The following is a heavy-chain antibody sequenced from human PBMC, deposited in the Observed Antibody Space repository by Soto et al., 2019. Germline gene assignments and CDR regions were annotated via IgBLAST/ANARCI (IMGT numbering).Heavy chain of an antibody. Sequence: QVQLVQSGAEVKKPGSSVKVSCKASGGTFSSYTLSWVRQAPGQGLEWMGRIVPILGIANYAQKFQGRVTITADKSTSTADMELSSLRYGDTAVYYCARSAASSWDYDYWGQGTQVTVIS. D-gene: IGHD6-13*01. J-gene: IGHJ4*02. CDR1: GGTFSSYT. CDR3: ARSAASSWDYDY. CDR2: IVPILGIA. V-gene: IGHV1-69*02.